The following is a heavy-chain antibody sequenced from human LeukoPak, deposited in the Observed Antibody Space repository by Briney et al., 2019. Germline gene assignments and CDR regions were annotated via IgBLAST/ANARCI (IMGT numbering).Heavy chain of an antibody. CDR2: IHYSGNT. CDR3: ARGGDGVFDY. CDR1: GGSISSYY. D-gene: IGHD3-16*01. J-gene: IGHJ4*02. Sequence: PSETLSLTCTVSGGSISSYYWNWIRQPPGKGLEWIGYIHYSGNTNYNPSLNSRVTISVDTSKNQLSLKLTSVTAADTAVYYCARGGDGVFDYWGQGTLVTVSS. V-gene: IGHV4-59*08.